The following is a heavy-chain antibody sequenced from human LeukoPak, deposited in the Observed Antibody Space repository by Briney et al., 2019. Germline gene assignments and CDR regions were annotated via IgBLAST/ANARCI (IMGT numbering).Heavy chain of an antibody. CDR2: MATDSTI. D-gene: IGHD3-10*01. CDR1: GFTFSSYS. CDR3: ARTGYYYGSGSYAYFDY. Sequence: GGSLRLSCAASGFTFSSYSMNWVRQAPGKGLEWVSFMATDSTIYYADSVKGRFTLSRDNAKNSLYLQMNSLRAEDTAVYYCARTGYYYGSGSYAYFDYWGQGTLVTVSS. V-gene: IGHV3-48*04. J-gene: IGHJ4*02.